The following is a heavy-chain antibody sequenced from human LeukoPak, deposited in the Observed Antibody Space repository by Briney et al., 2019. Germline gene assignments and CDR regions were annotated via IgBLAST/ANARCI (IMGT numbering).Heavy chain of an antibody. CDR1: GYTFTGYY. Sequence: ASVKVSCKASGYTFTGYYMHWVRQAPGQGLEWVGWINPNSGGTNYAQKFQGWVTMTRDTSISTAYMELSRLRSDDTAVYYCARDRGYSYGYYYGMDVWGQGTTVTVSS. D-gene: IGHD5-18*01. CDR2: INPNSGGT. V-gene: IGHV1-2*04. J-gene: IGHJ6*02. CDR3: ARDRGYSYGYYYGMDV.